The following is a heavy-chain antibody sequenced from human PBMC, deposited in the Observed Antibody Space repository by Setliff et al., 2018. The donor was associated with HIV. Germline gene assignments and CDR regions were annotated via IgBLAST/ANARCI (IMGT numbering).Heavy chain of an antibody. D-gene: IGHD3-22*01. J-gene: IGHJ3*02. Sequence: LSLTCAASGLIFSNYWMTWVRQSPGKWLEWLSYISSSGRTIYYADSVKGRFTISRDNAKNSLYLQMNSLRAEDTAVYYCARDYYDSSGYYYRDAFDMWGQGTMVTVSS. V-gene: IGHV3-48*03. CDR2: ISSSGRTI. CDR3: ARDYYDSSGYYYRDAFDM. CDR1: GLIFSNYW.